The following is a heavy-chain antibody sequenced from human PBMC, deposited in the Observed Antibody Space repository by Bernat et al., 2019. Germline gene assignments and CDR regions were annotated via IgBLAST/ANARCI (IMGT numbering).Heavy chain of an antibody. Sequence: QVQLQESGPGLVKPSQTLSLTCTVSGGSISSGGYYWSWIRQHPGKGLEWIGYIYYSGSTYYNPSLKSRVTISVDTSKNQFSLKLSSVTAADTAVYYCARTEFTSYDFWSGSNWFDPWGQGTLVTVSS. V-gene: IGHV4-31*03. CDR2: IYYSGST. CDR3: ARTEFTSYDFWSGSNWFDP. CDR1: GGSISSGGYY. D-gene: IGHD3-3*01. J-gene: IGHJ5*02.